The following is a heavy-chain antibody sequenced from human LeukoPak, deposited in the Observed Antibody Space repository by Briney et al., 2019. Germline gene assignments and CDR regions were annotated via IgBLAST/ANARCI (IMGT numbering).Heavy chain of an antibody. Sequence: ASVKVSCKASGVTFSSYAISWVRQAPGQGLEWMGGIIPMFGTANCAQKFQGRVTITADESTSTAYMELSTLRSEDTAVYYCAADITVVSGLTYWGQGTLVTVSS. CDR3: AADITVVSGLTY. CDR2: IIPMFGTA. V-gene: IGHV1-69*13. CDR1: GVTFSSYA. D-gene: IGHD1-20*01. J-gene: IGHJ4*02.